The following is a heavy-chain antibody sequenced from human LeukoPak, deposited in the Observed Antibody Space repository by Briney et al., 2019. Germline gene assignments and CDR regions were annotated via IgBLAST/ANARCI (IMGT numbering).Heavy chain of an antibody. D-gene: IGHD3-3*01. CDR3: AREFSWSGFFDY. J-gene: IGHJ4*02. V-gene: IGHV4-30-4*02. Sequence: PSETLSLTCTVSGGSISSGDYYWSWIRQPPGKGLEWIGYIYYSGSTYYNPSLKSRVTISVDTSKNQFSLKLSSVTAADTAVYYCAREFSWSGFFDYWGQGTLVTVSS. CDR1: GGSISSGDYY. CDR2: IYYSGST.